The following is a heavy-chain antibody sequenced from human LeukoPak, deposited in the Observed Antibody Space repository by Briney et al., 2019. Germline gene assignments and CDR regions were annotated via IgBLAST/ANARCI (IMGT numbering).Heavy chain of an antibody. CDR1: GGTFSSYA. CDR2: IIPILGIA. Sequence: VASVKVSCKASGGTFSSYAISWVRQAPGQGLEWMGRIIPILGIANYAQKFQGRVTITADKSTSTAYMELSSLRFEDTAVYYCARDPGITGRGTGFDPWGQGTLVTVSS. J-gene: IGHJ5*02. D-gene: IGHD1-20*01. CDR3: ARDPGITGRGTGFDP. V-gene: IGHV1-69*04.